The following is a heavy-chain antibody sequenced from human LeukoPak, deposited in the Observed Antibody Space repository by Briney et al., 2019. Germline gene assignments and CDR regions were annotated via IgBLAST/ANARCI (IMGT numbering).Heavy chain of an antibody. CDR3: AKERSSSS. CDR2: ISGSGGST. Sequence: GGSLRLSCAASGFTVSSNYMNWVRQAPGKGLEWVSAISGSGGSTYYADSVKGRFTISRDNSKNTLCLQMNSLRAEDTAVYYCAKERSSSSWGQGTLVTVSS. V-gene: IGHV3-23*01. CDR1: GFTVSSNY. D-gene: IGHD2-2*01. J-gene: IGHJ5*02.